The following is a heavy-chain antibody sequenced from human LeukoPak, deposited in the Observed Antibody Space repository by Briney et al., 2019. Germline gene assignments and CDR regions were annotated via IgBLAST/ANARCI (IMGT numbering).Heavy chain of an antibody. CDR1: GYTSTSYG. Sequence: GASVNVSCMASGYTSTSYGISWVPQAPGQGLEWMGWISAYNGNTNYAQKLQGRVTMTTDTSTSTAYMELRSLRSDDTAVYYCARLYSSGPSGDYWGQGTLVTVSS. J-gene: IGHJ4*02. D-gene: IGHD6-19*01. CDR2: ISAYNGNT. V-gene: IGHV1-18*01. CDR3: ARLYSSGPSGDY.